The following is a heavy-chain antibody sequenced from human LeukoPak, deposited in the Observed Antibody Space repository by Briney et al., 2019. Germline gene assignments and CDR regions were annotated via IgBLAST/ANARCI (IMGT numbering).Heavy chain of an antibody. CDR2: VYYGGRT. CDR1: NGSISSSSSYY. J-gene: IGHJ6*03. Sequence: SETLSLTCTVSNGSISSSSSYYWGWIRQPPGKGLEWIGNVYYGGRTNYNPSLRSRVTISVDTSKNQFSLKMNSVTVADTAIHYCARHEWEILGHFYIDVGGKGTTVTVSS. CDR3: ARHEWEILGHFYIDV. V-gene: IGHV4-39*01. D-gene: IGHD1-26*01.